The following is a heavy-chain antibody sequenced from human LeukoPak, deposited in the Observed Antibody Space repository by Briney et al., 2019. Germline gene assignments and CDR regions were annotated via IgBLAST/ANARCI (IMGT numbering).Heavy chain of an antibody. D-gene: IGHD3-22*01. Sequence: SETLSLTCTVSGGSISSSSYYWGWIRQPPGKGLEWIGNIYYSGSTYYNPSLESRVTMSLDTSKNQFSLKPSSVTAADTAVYYCARYYYDSSGYRVWDYWGQGTLVTVSS. V-gene: IGHV4-39*07. CDR2: IYYSGST. CDR3: ARYYYDSSGYRVWDY. J-gene: IGHJ4*02. CDR1: GGSISSSSYY.